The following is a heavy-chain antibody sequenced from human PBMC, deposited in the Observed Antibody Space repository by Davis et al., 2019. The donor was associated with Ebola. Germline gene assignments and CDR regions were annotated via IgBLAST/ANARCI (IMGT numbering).Heavy chain of an antibody. J-gene: IGHJ2*01. D-gene: IGHD6-19*01. CDR3: ARDGSYSSGWDDGYFDL. CDR2: ISSSGSTI. Sequence: GESLKISCAASGFTFSSYSMNWVRQAPGKGLEWVSYISSSGSTIYYADSVKGRFTISRDNDKNSLYLQMNSLRAEDTAVYYCARDGSYSSGWDDGYFDLWGRGTLVTVSS. CDR1: GFTFSSYS. V-gene: IGHV3-48*04.